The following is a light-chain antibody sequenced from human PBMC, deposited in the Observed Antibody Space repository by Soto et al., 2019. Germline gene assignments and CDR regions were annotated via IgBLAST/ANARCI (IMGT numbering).Light chain of an antibody. CDR3: CSYAGSNSLI. Sequence: QSVLTQPASVSGSPGQSITISCTGTNGDVGSYDLVSWYQRYPGEAPKLIIYEVNKRPSGISYRFSGSKSGNTASLTISGLQADDEAEYDCCSYAGSNSLIFGGGTKLTVL. CDR2: EVN. CDR1: NGDVGSYDL. V-gene: IGLV2-23*02. J-gene: IGLJ2*01.